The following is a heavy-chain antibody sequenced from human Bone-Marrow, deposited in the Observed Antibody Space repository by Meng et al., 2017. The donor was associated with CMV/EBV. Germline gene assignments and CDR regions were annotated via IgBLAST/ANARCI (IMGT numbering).Heavy chain of an antibody. CDR1: GGSISSYY. D-gene: IGHD3-3*01. V-gene: IGHV4-59*01. CDR2: IYYSGST. Sequence: SATLSLTCTVSGGSISSYYWSWIRQPPGKGLEWIGYIYYSGSTNYNPSLKSRVTISVDTSKNQFSLKLSSVTAADTAVYYCARDFGDFGMDVWGQGTTVTVSS. CDR3: ARDFGDFGMDV. J-gene: IGHJ6*02.